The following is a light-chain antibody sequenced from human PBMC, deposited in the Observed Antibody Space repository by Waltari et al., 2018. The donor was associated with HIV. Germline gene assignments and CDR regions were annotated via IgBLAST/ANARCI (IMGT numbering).Light chain of an antibody. CDR2: EVS. CDR1: STDVGGYNY. Sequence: QSALTQPASVSGSPGQSITISCTGTSTDVGGYNYVSWYQHHPGKAPKVMIYEVSNRPSGVSNRFSGSKSGNTASLTISGLQAEDEADYYCSSYTSSTTWVFGGGTKLT. CDR3: SSYTSSTTWV. V-gene: IGLV2-14*01. J-gene: IGLJ3*02.